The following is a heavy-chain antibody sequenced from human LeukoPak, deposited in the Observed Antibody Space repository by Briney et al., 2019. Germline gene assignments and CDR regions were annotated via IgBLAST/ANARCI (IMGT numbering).Heavy chain of an antibody. J-gene: IGHJ4*02. V-gene: IGHV3-30*18. CDR3: AKDHDIVVVPAFDY. CDR2: ISYDGGNK. D-gene: IGHD2-2*01. Sequence: PGGSLRLSCAASGFTFSSYGMHWVRQAPGKGLEWVAVISYDGGNKYYADSVKGRFTISRDNSKNTLYLQMNSLRAEDTAVYYCAKDHDIVVVPAFDYWGQGTLVTVSS. CDR1: GFTFSSYG.